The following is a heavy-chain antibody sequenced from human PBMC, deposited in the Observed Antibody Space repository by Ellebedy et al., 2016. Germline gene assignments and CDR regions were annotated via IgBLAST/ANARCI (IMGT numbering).Heavy chain of an antibody. J-gene: IGHJ4*02. CDR1: GYTFTSYY. Sequence: ASVTVSCXASGYTFTSYYMHWVRQAPEQGLEWMGIINPSGGSTSYAQKFQGRVTMTRDTSTSTVYMELSSLRSGDTAVYYCAIALYYYDSSGYPNYFDYWGQGTLVTVSS. V-gene: IGHV1-46*01. D-gene: IGHD3-22*01. CDR3: AIALYYYDSSGYPNYFDY. CDR2: INPSGGST.